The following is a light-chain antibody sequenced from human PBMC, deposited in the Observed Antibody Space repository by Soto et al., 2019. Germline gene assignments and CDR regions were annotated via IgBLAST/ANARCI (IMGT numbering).Light chain of an antibody. CDR2: EVS. Sequence: QSVLTQPASVSGSPGQSITISCTGTSSDVGGYNYVSWYQQHPGKAPKLMIYEVSNRPSGVSNRFSGSKSGNTASLTISGLQAEDESHYYCSSYTGSNTWVFGGGTQLTVL. V-gene: IGLV2-14*01. J-gene: IGLJ3*02. CDR3: SSYTGSNTWV. CDR1: SSDVGGYNY.